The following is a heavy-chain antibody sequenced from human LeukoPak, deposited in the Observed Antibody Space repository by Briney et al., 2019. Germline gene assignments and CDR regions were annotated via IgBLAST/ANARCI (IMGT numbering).Heavy chain of an antibody. D-gene: IGHD1-26*01. Sequence: GGSLRLSCAASGFTFSSYWMTWVRQAPGKGLEWVANIKEDGSEKYYVDSVKGRFTISRDNAKNSLYLQMNGLRAEDTAVYYCASGSYCDCWGQGTLVTVSS. CDR2: IKEDGSEK. CDR3: ASGSYCDC. CDR1: GFTFSSYW. J-gene: IGHJ4*02. V-gene: IGHV3-7*01.